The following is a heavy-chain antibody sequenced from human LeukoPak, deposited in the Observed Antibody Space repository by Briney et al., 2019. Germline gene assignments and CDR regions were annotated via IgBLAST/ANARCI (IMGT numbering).Heavy chain of an antibody. Sequence: SETLSLTCTVSGGSISSYYWSWIRQPPGKGLEWIGYIYYSGSTNYNPSLKSRVTISVDTSKNQFSLKLSSVTAADTAVYYCARVRGYDRSSLGLYYYYGMDVWGQGTTVTVSS. D-gene: IGHD3-3*01. CDR1: GGSISSYY. CDR2: IYYSGST. J-gene: IGHJ6*02. CDR3: ARVRGYDRSSLGLYYYYGMDV. V-gene: IGHV4-59*01.